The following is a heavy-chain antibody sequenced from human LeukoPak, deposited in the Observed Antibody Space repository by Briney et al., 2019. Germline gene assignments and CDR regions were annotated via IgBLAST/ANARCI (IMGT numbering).Heavy chain of an antibody. Sequence: PSETLSLTCTVSGGSISSSSYYWGWLRQPPGKGLEWIGSIYYSGSTYYNPSLKSRVTISVDTSKNQFSLKLSSVTAADTAVYYCASYSRYDSFDYWGQGTLVTVSS. CDR1: GGSISSSSYY. V-gene: IGHV4-39*01. J-gene: IGHJ4*02. D-gene: IGHD5-12*01. CDR3: ASYSRYDSFDY. CDR2: IYYSGST.